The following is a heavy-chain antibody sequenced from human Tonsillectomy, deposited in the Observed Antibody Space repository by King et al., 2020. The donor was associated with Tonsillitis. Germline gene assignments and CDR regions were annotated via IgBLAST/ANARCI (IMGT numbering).Heavy chain of an antibody. CDR3: AKERGTDGYNYVGSLV. Sequence: VQLVESGGGVVQPGRSLRLSCAASGFTFSTYGIHWVRQAPGKRVEGVAVISYDGSNKKYADSVRGRFTISIDNSKNTLYLQMNSLIAHDTAVYYCAKERGTDGYNYVGSLVGGQGPLVPVLS. CDR2: ISYDGSNK. D-gene: IGHD5-24*01. V-gene: IGHV3-30*18. CDR1: GFTFSTYG. J-gene: IGHJ4*02.